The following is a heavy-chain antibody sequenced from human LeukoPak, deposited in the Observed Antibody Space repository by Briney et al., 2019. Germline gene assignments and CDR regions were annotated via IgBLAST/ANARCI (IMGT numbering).Heavy chain of an antibody. CDR3: ARAGVIVVVPAAIKGSGWPYYFDY. Sequence: SETLSLTCAVYGGSFSGYYWGWIRQPPGKGLEWIGEINHSGSTNYNPSLKSRVTISVDTSKNQFSLKLSSVTAADTAVYYCARAGVIVVVPAAIKGSGWPYYFDYWGQGTLVTVSS. J-gene: IGHJ4*02. CDR1: GGSFSGYY. V-gene: IGHV4-34*01. D-gene: IGHD2-2*01. CDR2: INHSGST.